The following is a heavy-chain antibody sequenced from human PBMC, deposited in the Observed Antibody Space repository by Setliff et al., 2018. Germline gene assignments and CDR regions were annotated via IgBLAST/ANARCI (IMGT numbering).Heavy chain of an antibody. CDR3: ARVICSSTSCPGYYGMDV. CDR1: GGSISSYY. D-gene: IGHD2-2*01. Sequence: SETLSLTCTVSGGSISSYYWSWIRQPPGKGLEWIGYIDYSGSTNYNPSLKSRVTISVDTSKNQFSLKLSSVTAADTAVYYCARVICSSTSCPGYYGMDVWGQGTTVTVSS. J-gene: IGHJ6*02. CDR2: IDYSGST. V-gene: IGHV4-59*01.